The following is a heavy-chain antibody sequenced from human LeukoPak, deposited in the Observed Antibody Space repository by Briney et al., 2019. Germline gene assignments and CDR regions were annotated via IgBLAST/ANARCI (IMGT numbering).Heavy chain of an antibody. CDR3: ARHPLRDILTGYYRIDAFDI. D-gene: IGHD3-9*01. CDR1: GYTFTGYY. J-gene: IGHJ3*02. Sequence: ASVKVSCKASGYTFTGYYMHWVRQAPGQGLEWMGWINPNSGGTNYAQKFQGRVTMTRDTSISTAYMELSRLRSDDTAVYYCARHPLRDILTGYYRIDAFDIWGQGTMVTVSS. CDR2: INPNSGGT. V-gene: IGHV1-2*02.